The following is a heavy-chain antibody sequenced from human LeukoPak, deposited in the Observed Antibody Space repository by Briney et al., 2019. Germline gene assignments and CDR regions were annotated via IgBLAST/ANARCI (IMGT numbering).Heavy chain of an antibody. CDR1: GGSFSGYY. CDR2: FNHSGST. V-gene: IGHV4-34*01. Sequence: SETLSLTCAVYGGSFSGYYWSWIRQPPGKGLEWIGEFNHSGSTNYNPSLKSRVTISVDTSKNQFSLKLSSVTAADTAVYYCARGGYYDSSGYYQWNWFDPWGQGTLVTVSS. J-gene: IGHJ5*02. D-gene: IGHD3-22*01. CDR3: ARGGYYDSSGYYQWNWFDP.